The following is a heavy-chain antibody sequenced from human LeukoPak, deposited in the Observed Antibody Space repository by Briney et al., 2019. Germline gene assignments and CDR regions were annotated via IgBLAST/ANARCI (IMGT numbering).Heavy chain of an antibody. V-gene: IGHV5-51*01. CDR1: GYSLTSYW. D-gene: IGHD6-13*01. CDR3: ASSPPADSSSWGFDI. Sequence: GESLKISCKGSGYSLTSYWIGWVRQMPGKGLEWMGIIYPGDSDTRYSPSFQGQVTISADKSISTAYLQWSSLKASDTAMYYCASSPPADSSSWGFDIWGQGTMVTVSS. J-gene: IGHJ3*02. CDR2: IYPGDSDT.